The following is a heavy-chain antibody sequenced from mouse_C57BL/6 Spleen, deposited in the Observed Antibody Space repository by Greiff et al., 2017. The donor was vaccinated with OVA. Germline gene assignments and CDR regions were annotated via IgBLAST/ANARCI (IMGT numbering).Heavy chain of an antibody. CDR2: ISSGSSYT. V-gene: IGHV5-6*01. D-gene: IGHD2-13*01. CDR1: GFTFSSYG. CDR3: ARRGYGDYEDY. J-gene: IGHJ2*01. Sequence: EVQVVESGGDLVKPGGSLKLSCAASGFTFSSYGMPWVRQTPDKRLEWVATISSGSSYTYYPDSVKGRFTISRDNAKNTLYLQMSSLKSEDTAMYYCARRGYGDYEDYWGQGTTVTVSS.